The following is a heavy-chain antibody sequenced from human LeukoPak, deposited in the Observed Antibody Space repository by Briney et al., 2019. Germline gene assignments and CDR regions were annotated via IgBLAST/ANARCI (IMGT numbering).Heavy chain of an antibody. CDR1: GATFNTYT. Sequence: ASVKVSCKASGATFNTYTINWVRQAPGQGLEWMGGIIPNFGVPNYAQRFQGRVTIAMDDSTSTAYMSLSGLTAEDTAVYFCARGRFQHYYFLDVWDTGTTVIVSS. CDR2: IIPNFGVP. V-gene: IGHV1-69*05. D-gene: IGHD3-3*01. J-gene: IGHJ6*03. CDR3: ARGRFQHYYFLDV.